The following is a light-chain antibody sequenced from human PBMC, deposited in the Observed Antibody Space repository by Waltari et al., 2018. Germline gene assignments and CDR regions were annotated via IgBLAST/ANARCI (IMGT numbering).Light chain of an antibody. CDR1: QSISSY. J-gene: IGKJ1*01. Sequence: DIQMTQSPSSLSASVGDRVTITCRASQSISSYLNWYQQKPGKAPKLLIYAPSSLQSGVPSRFSGSGSGTDFTLTISSLQPEDFATYYCQQSYGTPTWTFGQGTKVEIK. CDR3: QQSYGTPTWT. V-gene: IGKV1-39*01. CDR2: APS.